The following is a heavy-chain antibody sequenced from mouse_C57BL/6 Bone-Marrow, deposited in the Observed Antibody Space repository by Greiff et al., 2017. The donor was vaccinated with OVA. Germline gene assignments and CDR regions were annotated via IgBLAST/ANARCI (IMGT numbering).Heavy chain of an antibody. V-gene: IGHV14-4*01. CDR2: IDPENGDP. J-gene: IGHJ2*01. CDR3: TTSGRLDY. Sequence: VQLQQSGAELVRPGASVKLSCTASGFNIKDDYMHWVKQRPEQGLEWIGWIDPENGDPEYASKFQGKATITADTSSNTAYLQLSSLTAEDTAVYYCTTSGRLDYWGQGTTLTVSS. D-gene: IGHD1-1*01. CDR1: GFNIKDDY.